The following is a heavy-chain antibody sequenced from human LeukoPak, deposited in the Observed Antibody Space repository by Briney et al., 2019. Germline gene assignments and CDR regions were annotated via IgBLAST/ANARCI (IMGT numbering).Heavy chain of an antibody. CDR2: ISGSGGST. CDR3: AKSPANYYYYGMDV. Sequence: PGASLRLSCAASGFTFSGYAMSWVRQAPGKGLEWVSAISGSGGSTYYADSVKGRFTISRDNSKNTLYLQMNSLRAEDTAVYYCAKSPANYYYYGMDVWGQGTTVTVSS. V-gene: IGHV3-23*01. D-gene: IGHD2-2*01. CDR1: GFTFSGYA. J-gene: IGHJ6*02.